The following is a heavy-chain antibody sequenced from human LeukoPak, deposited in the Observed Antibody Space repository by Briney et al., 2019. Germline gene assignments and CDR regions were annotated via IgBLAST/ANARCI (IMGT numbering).Heavy chain of an antibody. V-gene: IGHV3-7*01. J-gene: IGHJ4*02. CDR1: GFTFSRYW. D-gene: IGHD6-13*01. CDR2: INLEGNQK. Sequence: GGSLRLSCAASGFTFSRYWMSWVRQAPGKGLEWVANINLEGNQKYYVDSVKGRFAISRDNAKNSLYLQMNSLRDDDTAVYYCGRDLRATIAAAVPGHWGQGTLVTVSS. CDR3: GRDLRATIAAAVPGH.